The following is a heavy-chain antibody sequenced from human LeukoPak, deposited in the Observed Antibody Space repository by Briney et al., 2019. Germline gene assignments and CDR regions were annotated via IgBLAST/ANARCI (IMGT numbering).Heavy chain of an antibody. D-gene: IGHD7-27*01. CDR1: GFIFDSYA. CDR2: VSGSGGIT. V-gene: IGHV3-23*01. CDR3: ARAKLGGTFFDI. J-gene: IGHJ3*02. Sequence: GGSLRLSCAASGFIFDSYAMTWVRQAPGEGLEWVSTVSGSGGITYYADSVKGRFTVSRDNAKNSLYLQMNSLRAEDTAVYYCARAKLGGTFFDIWGQGTMITVSS.